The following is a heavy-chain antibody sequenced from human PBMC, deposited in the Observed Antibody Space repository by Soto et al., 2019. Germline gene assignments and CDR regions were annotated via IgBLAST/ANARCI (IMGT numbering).Heavy chain of an antibody. Sequence: SETLSLTCAVSGGSISSSNWWSWVRQPPGKGLEWIGEIYHSGSTNYNPSLKSRVTISVDKSKNQFSLKLSSVTAADTAVYYCARDTAKMTTVTLYYYYGMDVWGQGTTVTVSS. D-gene: IGHD4-17*01. J-gene: IGHJ6*02. CDR1: GGSISSSNW. CDR2: IYHSGST. V-gene: IGHV4-4*02. CDR3: ARDTAKMTTVTLYYYYGMDV.